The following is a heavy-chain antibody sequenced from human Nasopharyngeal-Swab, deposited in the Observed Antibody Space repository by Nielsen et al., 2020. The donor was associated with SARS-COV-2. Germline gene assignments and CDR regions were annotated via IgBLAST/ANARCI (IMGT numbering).Heavy chain of an antibody. Sequence: ASVKVSCKASGYTFTGFYVHWVRQAPGQGLECLGRINPSNGVTIYAQKFQGRVTITRDTSNSTVDMELSRPRSDDTAVYYCVREGDNWEFDSWGQGTLVTVSS. CDR2: INPSNGVT. V-gene: IGHV1-2*06. CDR3: VREGDNWEFDS. D-gene: IGHD1-26*01. CDR1: GYTFTGFY. J-gene: IGHJ4*02.